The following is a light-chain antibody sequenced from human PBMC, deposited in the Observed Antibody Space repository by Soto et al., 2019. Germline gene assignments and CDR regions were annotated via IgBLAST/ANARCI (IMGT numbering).Light chain of an antibody. CDR1: SSDVGGYNY. CDR3: SSYTSTSTLEV. V-gene: IGLV2-14*01. Sequence: QSALTQPASVSGSPGQSITISCTGTSSDVGGYNYVSWYQQHPGKAPKLMIYDVSNRPSGVSNRFSGSKSGNTASLTIFGLQAEDEADYYCSSYTSTSTLEVFGTGTKLTVL. J-gene: IGLJ1*01. CDR2: DVS.